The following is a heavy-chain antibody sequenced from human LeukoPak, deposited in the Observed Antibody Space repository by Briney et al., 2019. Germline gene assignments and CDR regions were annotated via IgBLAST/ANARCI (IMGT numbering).Heavy chain of an antibody. CDR1: GGSISSTSYY. J-gene: IGHJ5*02. CDR3: AAHEYSSGWPNNWFDP. CDR2: IYYSGST. D-gene: IGHD6-19*01. Sequence: PSETLSLSCAVSGGSISSTSYYWGWIRQPPGKGLEWIGSIYYSGSTYYNPSLKSRLTISVDTSKNQFSLKLISVTAADTAVYYCAAHEYSSGWPNNWFDPWGQGTLVTVSS. V-gene: IGHV4-39*07.